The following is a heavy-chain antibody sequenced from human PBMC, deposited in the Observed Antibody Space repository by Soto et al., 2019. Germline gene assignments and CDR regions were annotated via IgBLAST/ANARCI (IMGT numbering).Heavy chain of an antibody. J-gene: IGHJ5*02. V-gene: IGHV3-49*04. CDR3: AKDGATRVVVVAATPGWFDP. D-gene: IGHD2-15*01. Sequence: PGGSLRLSCATSGFTFRDHGMSWVRQAPGKGLDWVGFIRSSRYGATTEYAASVKGRFFISRDDSKSIASLQMNSLRAEDTAVYYCAKDGATRVVVVAATPGWFDPWGQGTLVTVSS. CDR1: GFTFRDHG. CDR2: IRSSRYGATT.